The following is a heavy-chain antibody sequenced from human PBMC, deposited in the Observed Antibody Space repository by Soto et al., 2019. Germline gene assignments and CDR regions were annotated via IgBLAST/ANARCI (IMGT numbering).Heavy chain of an antibody. V-gene: IGHV1-24*01. CDR2: FDPEDGET. CDR1: GYTLTELS. J-gene: IGHJ6*02. D-gene: IGHD3-10*01. CDR3: ATDLQYYYGRIKEDYYYGMDV. Sequence: ASVKVSCKVSGYTLTELSMHWVRQAPGKGLEWMGGFDPEDGETIYAQKFQGRVTMTEDTSTDTAYMELSSLRSEDTAVYYCATDLQYYYGRIKEDYYYGMDVWGQGTTVTVSS.